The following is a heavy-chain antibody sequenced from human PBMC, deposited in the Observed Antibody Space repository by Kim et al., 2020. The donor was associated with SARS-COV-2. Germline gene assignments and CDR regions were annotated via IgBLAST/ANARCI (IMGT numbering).Heavy chain of an antibody. CDR1: GYTFTGYY. CDR3: ARVEWYSSGWYYFDY. D-gene: IGHD6-19*01. V-gene: IGHV1-2*06. Sequence: ASMKVSCKASGYTFTGYYMHWVRQAPGQGLEWMGRINPNSGGTNYAQKFQGRVTMTRDTSISTAYMELSRLRSDDTAVYYCARVEWYSSGWYYFDYWGQGTLVTVSS. J-gene: IGHJ4*02. CDR2: INPNSGGT.